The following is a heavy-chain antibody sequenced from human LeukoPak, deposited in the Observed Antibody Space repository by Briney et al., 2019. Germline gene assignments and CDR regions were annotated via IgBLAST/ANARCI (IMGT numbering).Heavy chain of an antibody. D-gene: IGHD4-11*01. CDR1: GGSINNYY. CDR3: ARGDYSGYVLDY. Sequence: SETLSLTCTVSGGSINNYYWSWIRQPPGKGLQWVGYVFFRGSTSYNPFLQSRVTISVDTSKNQFSLRLTSLTAADTAVYYCARGDYSGYVLDYWGRGALVTVS. J-gene: IGHJ4*02. CDR2: VFFRGST. V-gene: IGHV4-59*01.